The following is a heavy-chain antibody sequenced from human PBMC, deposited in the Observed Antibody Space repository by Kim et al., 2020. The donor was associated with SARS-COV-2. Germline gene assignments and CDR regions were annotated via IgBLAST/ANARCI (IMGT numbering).Heavy chain of an antibody. CDR1: FFSLITILFF. CDR3: ARIPTYSGGYRGCMDV. D-gene: IGHD1-26*01. J-gene: IGHJ6*02. Sequence: SGPTLVNPTQTLTLTFTFSFFSLITILFFFIFILHPPFNSLYFLSLIYFYFYKHYITSLQTRLTISKDTSKNQVVLTLTNMDPVDTATYYCARIPTYSGGYRGCMDVWGHGTTVTVSS. V-gene: IGHV2-70*01. CDR2: IYFYFYK.